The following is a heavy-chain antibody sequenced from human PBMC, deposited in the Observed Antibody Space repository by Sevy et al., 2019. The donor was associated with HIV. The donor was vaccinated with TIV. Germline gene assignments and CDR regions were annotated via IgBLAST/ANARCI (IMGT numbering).Heavy chain of an antibody. D-gene: IGHD4-17*01. CDR1: GGSISSSDYY. CDR2: ISYSGNT. Sequence: SETLSLTCTVPGGSISSSDYYWSWIRQPPGKGLEWIGYISYSGNTYYSPSLKSRVTISGDTSQNQFSLKLSSVTAADTAVYYCARRFYGDYSDAFDIWGQGTVVTVSS. V-gene: IGHV4-30-4*01. CDR3: ARRFYGDYSDAFDI. J-gene: IGHJ3*02.